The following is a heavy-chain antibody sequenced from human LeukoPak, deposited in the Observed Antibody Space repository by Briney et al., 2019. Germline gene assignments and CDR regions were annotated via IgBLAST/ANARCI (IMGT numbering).Heavy chain of an antibody. CDR3: ARDRYSSGWYSGY. CDR1: GGSISSSNW. V-gene: IGHV4-4*02. Sequence: KSSETLSLTCAVSGGSISSSNWWSWVRQPPGKGLEWIGEIYHSGSTNYNPSLKSRVTISVDKSKNQFSLKLSSVTAADTAVYYCARDRYSSGWYSGYWGQGTLVTVSS. D-gene: IGHD6-19*01. J-gene: IGHJ4*02. CDR2: IYHSGST.